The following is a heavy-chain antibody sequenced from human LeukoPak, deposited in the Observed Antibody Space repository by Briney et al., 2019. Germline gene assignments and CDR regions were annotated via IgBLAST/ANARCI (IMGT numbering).Heavy chain of an antibody. D-gene: IGHD2-2*01. Sequence: ASVTVSYKASGYTFTNYGISWVRQAPGQGREWMGWISAYNGNTNCAQKLQGRVTMTTDTSTSTAYMELRSLRSDDTAVYYCAKDREQVVPDLRSDYWGQGTLVTVSS. J-gene: IGHJ4*02. CDR2: ISAYNGNT. CDR3: AKDREQVVPDLRSDY. CDR1: GYTFTNYG. V-gene: IGHV1-18*01.